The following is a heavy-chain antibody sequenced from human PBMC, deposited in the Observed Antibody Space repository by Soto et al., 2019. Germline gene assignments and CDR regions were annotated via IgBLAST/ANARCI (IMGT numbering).Heavy chain of an antibody. CDR2: ISYDGTKK. CDR3: ASPAIPDHSAFDI. CDR1: GFTFSNYA. V-gene: IGHV3-30-3*01. J-gene: IGHJ3*02. Sequence: PGGSLRLSCAASGFTFSNYAMHWVRQAPGKGLEWVAVISYDGTKKYYADSVRGRFTISRDNSKNTLYLQMNSLRAEDTAIYYCASPAIPDHSAFDIWGQGTMVTVSS. D-gene: IGHD2-2*01.